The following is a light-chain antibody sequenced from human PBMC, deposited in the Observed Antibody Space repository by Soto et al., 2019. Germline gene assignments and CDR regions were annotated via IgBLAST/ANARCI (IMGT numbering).Light chain of an antibody. J-gene: IGKJ5*01. CDR2: SAS. V-gene: IGKV3-20*01. Sequence: EIVLTQSPGTLSLSPGERATLSCRASQSLSGGYLAWFQQNPGQAPRRLIHSASIRATGIPDRFSASGSGTDFTRNTSRLAPAEFVVYYGQHNSSLPITFGKGTRLEIK. CDR3: QHNSSLPIT. CDR1: QSLSGGY.